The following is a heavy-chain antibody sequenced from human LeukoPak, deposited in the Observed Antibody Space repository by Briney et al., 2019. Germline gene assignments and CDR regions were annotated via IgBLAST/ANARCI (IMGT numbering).Heavy chain of an antibody. D-gene: IGHD3-9*01. V-gene: IGHV4-59*01. CDR2: IYYSGST. CDR3: ARISPQGLRYFDWLLALDY. Sequence: KPSETLSLTCTVSGGSISSYYWSWIRQPPGKGLEWIGYIYYSGSTNYNPSLKSRVTISVDTSKNQFSLKLSSVTAADTAVYYCARISPQGLRYFDWLLALDYWGQGTLVTVSS. J-gene: IGHJ4*02. CDR1: GGSISSYY.